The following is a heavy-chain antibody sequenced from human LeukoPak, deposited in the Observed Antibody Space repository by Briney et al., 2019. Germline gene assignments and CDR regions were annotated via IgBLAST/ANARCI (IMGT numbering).Heavy chain of an antibody. Sequence: GGSLRLSCADSGFTFSDYEMNWVRQAPGKGLEWVSYISSRGSTIYYADSVKGRFTISRDNVKNSLYLHMNSLRAEDTAVYYCAKRRGDCSNGQGCGDSWGQGTLVTVSS. D-gene: IGHD2-8*01. J-gene: IGHJ4*02. CDR2: ISSRGSTI. V-gene: IGHV3-48*03. CDR1: GFTFSDYE. CDR3: AKRRGDCSNGQGCGDS.